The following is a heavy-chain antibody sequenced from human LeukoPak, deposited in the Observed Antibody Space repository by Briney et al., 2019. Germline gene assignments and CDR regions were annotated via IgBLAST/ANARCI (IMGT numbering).Heavy chain of an antibody. CDR3: ARVKVRGAPANWFDP. J-gene: IGHJ5*02. Sequence: GGSLRLSCAASGFTFSDYYMSWIRQAPGKGLEWVSYISSSRSYTNYADSVKGRFTISRDNAKNSLYLQMNSLRAEDTAVYYCARVKVRGAPANWFDPWGQGTLVTASS. D-gene: IGHD3-10*01. V-gene: IGHV3-11*06. CDR1: GFTFSDYY. CDR2: ISSSRSYT.